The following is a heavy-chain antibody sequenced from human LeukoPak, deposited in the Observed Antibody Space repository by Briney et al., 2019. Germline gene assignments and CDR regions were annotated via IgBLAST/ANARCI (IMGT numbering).Heavy chain of an antibody. CDR2: IRYDGSRK. V-gene: IGHV3-30*02. Sequence: GGSLRLSCAASGFSFSSFGMHWVRQAPGKGLEWETSIRYDGSRKHYTDSVKGRFTISRDNSKNTLYLQMNSLRDEDTAVYYCAKDYGDFGDSSSYLDHWGQGTLVTVSS. J-gene: IGHJ4*02. CDR3: AKDYGDFGDSSSYLDH. D-gene: IGHD4-17*01. CDR1: GFSFSSFG.